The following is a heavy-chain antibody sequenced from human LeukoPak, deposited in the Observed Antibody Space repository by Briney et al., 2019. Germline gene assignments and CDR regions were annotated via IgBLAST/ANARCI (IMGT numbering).Heavy chain of an antibody. CDR3: ARGVPAAFNWFDP. CDR1: GGSISSYY. CDR2: IYYSGST. V-gene: IGHV4-59*08. J-gene: IGHJ5*02. D-gene: IGHD2-2*01. Sequence: SETLSLTCTVSGGSISSYYWSWIRQPPGKGLEWIGYIYYSGSTNYNPSLKSRVTISVDTSKNQFSLKPSSVTAADTAVYYCARGVPAAFNWFDPWGQGTLVTVSS.